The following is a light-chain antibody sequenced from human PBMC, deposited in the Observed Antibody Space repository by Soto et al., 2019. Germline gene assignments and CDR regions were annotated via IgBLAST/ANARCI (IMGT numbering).Light chain of an antibody. CDR3: QQRSNWPPIT. CDR2: DAS. CDR1: QSVSSY. V-gene: IGKV3-11*01. J-gene: IGKJ4*01. Sequence: EVVLTQSPATLSLSPGERATLSCRASQSVSSYLAWYQQKPGQAPRLLIYDASNRATGIPARFSGSGSGTDFTLIISSLEPEDFAVYYCQQRSNWPPITFGGETKVAIK.